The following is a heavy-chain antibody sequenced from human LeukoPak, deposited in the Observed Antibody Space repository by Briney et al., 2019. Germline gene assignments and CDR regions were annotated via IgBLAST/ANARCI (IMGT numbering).Heavy chain of an antibody. CDR2: ITSSGGST. CDR3: AKGSLTIWYAFDI. D-gene: IGHD2-8*02. J-gene: IGHJ3*02. Sequence: HPGGSLRLYCAASGFTFSSYAMSWVRQAPGKGLEWVSTITSSGGSTYYADSMKGRFTVSRDNSKNTLFLQTNSLRAEDTAVYYCAKGSLTIWYAFDIWGQGTMVTVSS. CDR1: GFTFSSYA. V-gene: IGHV3-23*01.